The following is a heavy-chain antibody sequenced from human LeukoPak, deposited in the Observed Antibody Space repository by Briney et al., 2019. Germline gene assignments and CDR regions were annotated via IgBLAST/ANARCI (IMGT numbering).Heavy chain of an antibody. D-gene: IGHD1-26*01. CDR3: AKDQRWEAPHYLAT. CDR2: IRSSGDST. Sequence: GGSLRLSHAASGFIFSLSAARCVPQAPAKALECVSGIRSSGDSTYYADSVRDRFTFSRDNSKNTLYVQMNSLRDEDTAVYYCAKDQRWEAPHYLATWGQGTLVTVSS. V-gene: IGHV3-23*01. J-gene: IGHJ4*02. CDR1: GFIFSLSA.